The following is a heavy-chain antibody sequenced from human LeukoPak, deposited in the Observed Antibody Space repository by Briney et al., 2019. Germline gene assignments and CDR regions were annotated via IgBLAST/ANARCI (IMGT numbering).Heavy chain of an antibody. CDR1: GFTFSSYG. CDR2: IWYDGSNK. D-gene: IGHD3-10*01. V-gene: IGHV3-33*01. CDR3: ARGALLMDV. Sequence: GGCLRLSCAASGFTFSSYGMHWVRQAPGKGLEWVAVIWYDGSNKYYADSVKGRFTISRDNAKRSLYLQMNSLRAEDTAVYYCARGALLMDVWRKGTTVTVSS. J-gene: IGHJ6*03.